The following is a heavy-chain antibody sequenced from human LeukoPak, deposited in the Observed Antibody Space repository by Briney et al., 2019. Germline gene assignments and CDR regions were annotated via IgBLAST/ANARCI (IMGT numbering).Heavy chain of an antibody. V-gene: IGHV4-30-4*08. J-gene: IGHJ6*03. CDR3: ARVMTYYDFWSGYYVDYYYYYMDV. D-gene: IGHD3-3*01. CDR2: IYYSGST. CDR1: GGSIGSGDYY. Sequence: PSETLSLTCTVSGGSIGSGDYYWSWIRQPPGKGLEWIGYIYYSGSTYYNPSLKSRVTISVDTSKNQFSLKLSSVTAADTAVYYCARVMTYYDFWSGYYVDYYYYYMDVWGKGTTVTVSS.